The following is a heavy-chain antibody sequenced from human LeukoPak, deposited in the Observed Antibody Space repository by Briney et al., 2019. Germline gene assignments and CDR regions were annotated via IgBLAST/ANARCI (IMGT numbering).Heavy chain of an antibody. J-gene: IGHJ6*02. Sequence: GGSLRLSCAASGFTFSSYGMHWVRQAPGKGLEWVAVIWYDGSNKYYADSVKGRFTISRDNSKNTLYLQMNSLRAEDTAVNYCARARTGTNYYYYGMDVWGQGTTVTVSS. D-gene: IGHD1/OR15-1a*01. CDR3: ARARTGTNYYYYGMDV. CDR2: IWYDGSNK. V-gene: IGHV3-33*01. CDR1: GFTFSSYG.